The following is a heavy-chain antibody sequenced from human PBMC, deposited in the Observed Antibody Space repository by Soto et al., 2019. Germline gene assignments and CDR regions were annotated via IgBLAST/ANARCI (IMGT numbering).Heavy chain of an antibody. CDR2: ISYDGSNK. J-gene: IGHJ4*02. CDR1: GFTFSSYG. V-gene: IGHV3-30*03. Sequence: GGSLRLSCAASGFTFSSYGMHWVRQAPGKGLEWVAVISYDGSNKYYADSVKGRFTISRDNSKNTLYLQMNSLRAEDTAVYYCIPTLWTFDYWGQGTLVTVSS. D-gene: IGHD5-18*01. CDR3: IPTLWTFDY.